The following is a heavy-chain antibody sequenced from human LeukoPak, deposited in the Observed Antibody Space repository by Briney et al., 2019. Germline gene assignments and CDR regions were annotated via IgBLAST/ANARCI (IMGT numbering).Heavy chain of an antibody. Sequence: SETLSLTCTVSGVSISYYYLSWLRQPPGKGLEWIGHIYYSGSTNHNPSLKSRVTISLDTSKNQFSLMLSSVTAADTAVYYCANRRGDWYFGLWGRGTLVTVSS. V-gene: IGHV4-59*01. CDR3: ANRRGDWYFGL. D-gene: IGHD3-10*01. CDR1: GVSISYYY. J-gene: IGHJ2*01. CDR2: IYYSGST.